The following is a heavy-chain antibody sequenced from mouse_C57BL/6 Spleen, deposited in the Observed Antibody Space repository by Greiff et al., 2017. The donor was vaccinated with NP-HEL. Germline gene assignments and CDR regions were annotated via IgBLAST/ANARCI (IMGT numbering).Heavy chain of an antibody. CDR2: IYPGSGST. V-gene: IGHV1-55*01. D-gene: IGHD1-1*01. Sequence: QVQLQQSGAELVKPGASVKMSCKASGYTFTSYWITWVKQRPGQGLEWIGDIYPGSGSTNYNEKFKSKATLTVDTSSSTAYMQLSSLTSEDSAVYYCARWSTTVVASDYWGQGTTLTVSS. J-gene: IGHJ2*01. CDR3: ARWSTTVVASDY. CDR1: GYTFTSYW.